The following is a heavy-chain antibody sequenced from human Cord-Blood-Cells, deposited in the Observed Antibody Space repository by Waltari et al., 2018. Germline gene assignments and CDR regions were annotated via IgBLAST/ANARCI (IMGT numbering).Heavy chain of an antibody. J-gene: IGHJ4*02. CDR2: IYWDDDK. CDR1: GFSLSTSGVG. D-gene: IGHD3-3*01. Sequence: QITLKESGPTLVKPTQTLTLTCTFSGFSLSTSGVGVGWIRQPPGKALEWLALIYWDDDKRYSPSRKSRLTITKDTSKNQVVLTMTNMDPVDTATYYCAHSQGYYDFWSGYYFDYWGQGTLVTVSS. V-gene: IGHV2-5*02. CDR3: AHSQGYYDFWSGYYFDY.